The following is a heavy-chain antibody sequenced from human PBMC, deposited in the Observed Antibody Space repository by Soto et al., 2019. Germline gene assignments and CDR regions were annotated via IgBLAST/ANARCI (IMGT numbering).Heavy chain of an antibody. D-gene: IGHD5-18*01. V-gene: IGHV3-23*01. CDR2: ISGIGAST. Sequence: GGSLRLSCAASGFTFSSYAMSWVRQAPGKGLEGVSGISGIGASTYYADSVKGRFTISRHNSKNTLHLQMNSLRAEGTGLYYYAMGYSYAAFVPGGQGTLVTDSS. CDR1: GFTFSSYA. CDR3: AMGYSYAAFVP. J-gene: IGHJ5*02.